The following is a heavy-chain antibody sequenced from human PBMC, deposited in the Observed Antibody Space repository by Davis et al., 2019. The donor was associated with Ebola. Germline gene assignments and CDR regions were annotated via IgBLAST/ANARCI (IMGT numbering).Heavy chain of an antibody. CDR3: ATDGYTDAFDI. CDR1: GYTLTELS. CDR2: FDPEDGET. V-gene: IGHV1-24*01. D-gene: IGHD6-13*01. J-gene: IGHJ3*02. Sequence: AASVKVSCMVSGYTLTELSMHWVRQAPGKGLEWMGGFDPEDGETIYAQKFQGRVTMTEDTSTDTAYMELSSLGSEDTAVYYCATDGYTDAFDIWGQGTMVTVSS.